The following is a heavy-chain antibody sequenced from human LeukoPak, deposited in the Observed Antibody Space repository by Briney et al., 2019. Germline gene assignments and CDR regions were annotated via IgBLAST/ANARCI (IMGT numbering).Heavy chain of an antibody. D-gene: IGHD1-26*01. Sequence: ASVKVSCKASGGTFSSYAISWVRQAPGQGLEWMGWINPNSGGTNYAQKFQGRVTMTRDTSISTAYMELSRLRSDDTAVYYCARDSVEWELLMDYWGQGTLVTVSS. V-gene: IGHV1-2*02. CDR2: INPNSGGT. CDR1: GGTFSSYA. CDR3: ARDSVEWELLMDY. J-gene: IGHJ4*02.